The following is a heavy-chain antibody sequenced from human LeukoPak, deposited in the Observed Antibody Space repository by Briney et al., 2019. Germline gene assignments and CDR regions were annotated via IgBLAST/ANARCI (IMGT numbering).Heavy chain of an antibody. CDR1: GFTFSSYS. Sequence: GGSLRLSCAASGFTFSSYSMTWVRQAPGKGLEWVSGISSSSDKIYYADSVKGRFTISRDNSQNTLYLQMNSLRAEDTAVYYCARSRPTEVGVDLFGAGTSDWGQGTLVTVSS. D-gene: IGHD1-1*01. J-gene: IGHJ4*02. CDR3: ARSRPTEVGVDLFGAGTSD. V-gene: IGHV3-23*05. CDR2: ISSSSDKI.